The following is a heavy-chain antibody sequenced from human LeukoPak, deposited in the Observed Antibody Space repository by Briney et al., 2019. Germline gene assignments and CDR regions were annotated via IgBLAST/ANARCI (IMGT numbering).Heavy chain of an antibody. J-gene: IGHJ4*02. CDR3: ARDVLR. CDR2: IYKTGST. V-gene: IGHV4-31*03. CDR1: GGSISSSSYY. Sequence: NPSETLSLTCTVSGGSISSSSYYWSCIRQRPGKGLEWIVYIYKTGSTYYNPSLKSRVTMSVDTSRNQFSLKVNSVTAADTAVYYCARDVLRWGQGTLVTVSS.